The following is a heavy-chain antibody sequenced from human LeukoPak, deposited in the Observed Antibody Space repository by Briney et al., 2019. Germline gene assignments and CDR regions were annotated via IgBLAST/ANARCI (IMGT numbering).Heavy chain of an antibody. D-gene: IGHD2-2*01. Sequence: AAVKVSCKVSGYTLTELSMHWVRQAPGKGLEGMGGFDPEDGETTYAQKFQGRVTMTEDTSTDTAYMELSRLRSEDTAVYYCATVMRRYCSSTSCSKGWFDPWGQGTLVTVSS. CDR3: ATVMRRYCSSTSCSKGWFDP. CDR2: FDPEDGET. J-gene: IGHJ5*02. CDR1: GYTLTELS. V-gene: IGHV1-24*01.